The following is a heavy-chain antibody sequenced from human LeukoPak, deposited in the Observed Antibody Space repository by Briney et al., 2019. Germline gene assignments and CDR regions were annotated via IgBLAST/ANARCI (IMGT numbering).Heavy chain of an antibody. CDR3: ARARHIWLRYNWFDP. V-gene: IGHV1-2*02. CDR2: INPNSGGT. J-gene: IGHJ5*02. D-gene: IGHD5-12*01. Sequence: ASVKVSCKASGYTFTGYYMHWVRQAPGQGLEWMGWINPNSGGTNYAQKFQGRVTMTRDTSISTAYMELSRLRSDDTAVYYCARARHIWLRYNWFDPWGQGTLVTVSS. CDR1: GYTFTGYY.